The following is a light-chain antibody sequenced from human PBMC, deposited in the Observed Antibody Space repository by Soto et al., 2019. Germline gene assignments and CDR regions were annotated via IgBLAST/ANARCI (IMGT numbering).Light chain of an antibody. CDR2: WSS. Sequence: DIVMTQSPDSLAVSLGESATINCKSSQSVLYSSNNKNYLAWYQQKPGQPPKRLIYWSSTRESGVPDRFSGSGSGTDFPLTISSLQAEDVAVYYCQQYYSTPLTFGGGTKVEIK. CDR1: QSVLYSSNNKNY. J-gene: IGKJ4*01. CDR3: QQYYSTPLT. V-gene: IGKV4-1*01.